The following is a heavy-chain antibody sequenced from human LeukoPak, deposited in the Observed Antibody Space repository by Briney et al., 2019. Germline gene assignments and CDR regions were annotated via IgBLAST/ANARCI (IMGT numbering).Heavy chain of an antibody. V-gene: IGHV1-69*04. CDR3: ARAKPAATSNWFDP. Sequence: SVKVSSKASGGTFSSYAISWVRQAPGQGLEWMGRIIPILGIANYAQKFQGRVTITADKSTSTAYMELSRLRSDDTAVYYCARAKPAATSNWFDPWGQGTLVIVSS. CDR1: GGTFSSYA. D-gene: IGHD2-2*01. J-gene: IGHJ5*02. CDR2: IIPILGIA.